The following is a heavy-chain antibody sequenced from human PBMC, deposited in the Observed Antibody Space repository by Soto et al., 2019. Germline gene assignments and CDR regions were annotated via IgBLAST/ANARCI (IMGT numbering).Heavy chain of an antibody. CDR2: IHSDGSDT. Sequence: EVQLVESGGGLVQPGESLRLSCAASGFTFSYYWMHWVRQAPGKGLVWVSRIHSDGSDTTYADSVKGRFTISRDNARNTLDLQMNSLRAEDTAVYYCARGDRGAFELWGQGTVVTVSS. V-gene: IGHV3-74*01. D-gene: IGHD1-26*01. CDR1: GFTFSYYW. CDR3: ARGDRGAFEL. J-gene: IGHJ3*01.